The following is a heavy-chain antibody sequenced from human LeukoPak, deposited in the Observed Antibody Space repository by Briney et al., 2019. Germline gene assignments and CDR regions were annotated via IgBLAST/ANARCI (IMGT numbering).Heavy chain of an antibody. CDR1: GYTFTGHY. Sequence: GASVKVSCKASGYTFTGHYVHWLRQAPGQGLTWMGWINPNSGGTDYAQQYQGRVTLTRDTSITTVCMELSSLTSDDSAVYYCARAFFNSGFDYWGQGTLVTVSS. V-gene: IGHV1-2*02. J-gene: IGHJ4*02. D-gene: IGHD3-3*02. CDR2: INPNSGGT. CDR3: ARAFFNSGFDY.